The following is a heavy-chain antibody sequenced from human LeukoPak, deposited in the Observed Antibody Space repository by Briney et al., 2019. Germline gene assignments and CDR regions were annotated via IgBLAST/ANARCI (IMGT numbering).Heavy chain of an antibody. CDR3: ARDLGITCISTSCPPDY. D-gene: IGHD2-2*01. J-gene: IGHJ4*02. Sequence: ASVKVSCKASGYTFTSYAMHWVRQAPGQRLEWMGWINAGNGNTKYSQKFQGRVTITRDTSASTAYMELSSLRSEDTAVYYCARDLGITCISTSCPPDYWGQGTLVTVSS. V-gene: IGHV1-3*01. CDR1: GYTFTSYA. CDR2: INAGNGNT.